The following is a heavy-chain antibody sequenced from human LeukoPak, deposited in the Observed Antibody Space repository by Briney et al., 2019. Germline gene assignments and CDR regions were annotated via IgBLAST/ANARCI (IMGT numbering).Heavy chain of an antibody. Sequence: SETLSLTCTVSGGSISSYYWSWIRQPPGKGLEWIGYVFHSGSTNYNPSLKSRVTISVDTSKNQFSLKLTSVTAADTAVYYCARDSSGYYRIDYWGQGNLVTVSS. CDR1: GGSISSYY. D-gene: IGHD3-22*01. CDR2: VFHSGST. V-gene: IGHV4-59*08. J-gene: IGHJ4*02. CDR3: ARDSSGYYRIDY.